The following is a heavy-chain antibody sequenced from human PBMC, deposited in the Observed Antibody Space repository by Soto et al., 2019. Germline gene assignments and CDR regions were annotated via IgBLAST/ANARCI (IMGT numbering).Heavy chain of an antibody. V-gene: IGHV4-4*02. Sequence: LSLTCAVSGGSITSINWWTWVRQSPAKGLEWIGEIYHNGSANYNPSLGTRVTMSVEKSRNQFSLRLGSVTAADTAVYYCARRRGLTGTTFGWGQGTLVTVSS. CDR2: IYHNGSA. CDR1: GGSITSINW. D-gene: IGHD1-7*01. J-gene: IGHJ4*02. CDR3: ARRRGLTGTTFG.